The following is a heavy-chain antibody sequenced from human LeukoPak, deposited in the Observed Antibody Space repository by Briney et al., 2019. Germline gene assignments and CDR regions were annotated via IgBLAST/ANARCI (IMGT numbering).Heavy chain of an antibody. J-gene: IGHJ4*02. Sequence: ASVKVSCKASGYTFTSYYMHWVRQAPGQGLEWMGIINPSGGSTSYAQRFQGRVTMTRDMSTSTVYMELSSLRSEDTAVYYCARAWSQSDYYDSSGYLAFDYWGQGTLVTVSS. CDR1: GYTFTSYY. CDR2: INPSGGST. D-gene: IGHD3-22*01. V-gene: IGHV1-46*01. CDR3: ARAWSQSDYYDSSGYLAFDY.